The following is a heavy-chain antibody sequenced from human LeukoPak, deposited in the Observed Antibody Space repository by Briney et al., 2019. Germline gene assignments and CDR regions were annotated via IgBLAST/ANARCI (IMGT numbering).Heavy chain of an antibody. D-gene: IGHD2-8*01. Sequence: ASVKVSCKASGYTFTGYYMHWVRQAPGQGLEWMGWVNPDSGGTNYAQKFQGRVTMTRDTSISTAYMELSRLRSDDTAVYYCARGGVALSYYGMDVWGQGTTVTVSS. CDR1: GYTFTGYY. CDR2: VNPDSGGT. V-gene: IGHV1-2*02. J-gene: IGHJ6*02. CDR3: ARGGVALSYYGMDV.